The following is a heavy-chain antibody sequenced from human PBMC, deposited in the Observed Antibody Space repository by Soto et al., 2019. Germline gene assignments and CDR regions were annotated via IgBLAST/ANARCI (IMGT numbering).Heavy chain of an antibody. CDR1: GYSFTSYW. Sequence: GESLKISCKGSGYSFTSYWISWVRQMPGKGLEWMGRIDPSDSYTNYSPSFQGHVTISADKSISTAYLQWSSLKASDTAMYYCASGIAAAGTHYGMDVWGQGTTVTVSS. D-gene: IGHD6-13*01. J-gene: IGHJ6*02. CDR3: ASGIAAAGTHYGMDV. CDR2: IDPSDSYT. V-gene: IGHV5-10-1*01.